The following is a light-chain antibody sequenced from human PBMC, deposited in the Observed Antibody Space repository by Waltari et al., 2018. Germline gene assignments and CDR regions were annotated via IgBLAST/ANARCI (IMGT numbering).Light chain of an antibody. Sequence: DIQMPQSPSSLSASVGDRVTITCRANQYIGSYLNRFQQTPGKAPKFLIYTASSLQSGVPSRFSGSGSGTDFTLTISSLQPEDFATYYCQQSDIAPLTFGGGTKIEIK. CDR2: TAS. CDR1: QYIGSY. J-gene: IGKJ4*01. CDR3: QQSDIAPLT. V-gene: IGKV1-39*01.